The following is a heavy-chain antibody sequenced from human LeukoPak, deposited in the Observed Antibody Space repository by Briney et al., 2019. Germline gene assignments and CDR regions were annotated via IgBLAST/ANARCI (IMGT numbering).Heavy chain of an antibody. J-gene: IGHJ4*02. CDR2: INHSGST. Sequence: PSETLSLTCAVYGGSFSGYYWSWIRQPPGKGLEWIGEINHSGSTNYNPSLKSRVTISVDTSKNQFSLKLSSVTAADTAVYYCTTVRVNDYVWGSYRYSYFDYWGQGTLVTVSS. V-gene: IGHV4-34*01. CDR1: GGSFSGYY. CDR3: TTVRVNDYVWGSYRYSYFDY. D-gene: IGHD3-16*02.